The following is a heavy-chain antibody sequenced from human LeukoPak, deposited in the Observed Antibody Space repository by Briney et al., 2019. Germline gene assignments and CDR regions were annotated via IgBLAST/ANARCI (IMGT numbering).Heavy chain of an antibody. Sequence: PGGSLRLSCAASGFIVRSNYMSWFRQAPGKGLEWVAFMRYDGSNRNYADSVKGRFTISRDNSKNTLYLQMNSLRAEDTAVYYCAKGVKVPLLRYFSYYMDVWGKGTTVTISS. V-gene: IGHV3-30*02. J-gene: IGHJ6*03. CDR3: AKGVKVPLLRYFSYYMDV. D-gene: IGHD3-9*01. CDR1: GFIVRSNY. CDR2: MRYDGSNR.